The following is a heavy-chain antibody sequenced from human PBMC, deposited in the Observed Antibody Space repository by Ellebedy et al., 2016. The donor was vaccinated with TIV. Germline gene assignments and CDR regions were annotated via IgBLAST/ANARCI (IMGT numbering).Heavy chain of an antibody. CDR1: GDSIGSGGYY. J-gene: IGHJ3*02. CDR3: ARDFHGYGIDAFDI. D-gene: IGHD5-12*01. V-gene: IGHV4-31*11. Sequence: SETLSLTCAVSGDSIGSGGYYWGGVRQHRGKGLEWIGHIYYSGTTYYNPSLKSRVMISVDTSNNQFSLNLSSVTAADTAVYYCARDFHGYGIDAFDIWGQGTMVTVSS. CDR2: IYYSGTT.